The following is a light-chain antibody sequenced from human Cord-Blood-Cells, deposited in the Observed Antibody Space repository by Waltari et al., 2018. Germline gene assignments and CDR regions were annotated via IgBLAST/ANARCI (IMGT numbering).Light chain of an antibody. CDR1: QSVSSSY. V-gene: IGKV3-20*01. CDR2: GAS. CDR3: QQYGSSPLIT. Sequence: EIVLTQSPGTLSLSPWERATLSCRASQSVSSSYLAWYQQKPGQAPRLLIYGASSRATGIPDRFSGSGSGTDFTLTISRLEPEDFAVYYCQQYGSSPLITFGPGTKVDIK. J-gene: IGKJ3*01.